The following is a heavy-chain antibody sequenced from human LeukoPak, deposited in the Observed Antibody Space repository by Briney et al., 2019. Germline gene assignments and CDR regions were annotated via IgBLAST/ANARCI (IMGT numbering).Heavy chain of an antibody. CDR2: IRSTPYGGTT. D-gene: IGHD3-22*01. J-gene: IGHJ4*02. Sequence: GGSLRLSCTASGFTFGDYAMSWVRQAPGKGLEWVGFIRSTPYGGTTEYAASVKGRFIISRDDSESIAYLQMNSLKIEDTAVYYCTRGDYYDSSGYYFPFDYWGQGTLVTVSS. CDR1: GFTFGDYA. V-gene: IGHV3-49*04. CDR3: TRGDYYDSSGYYFPFDY.